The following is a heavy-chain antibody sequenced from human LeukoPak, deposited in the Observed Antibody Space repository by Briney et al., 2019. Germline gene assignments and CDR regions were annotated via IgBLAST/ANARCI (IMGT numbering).Heavy chain of an antibody. Sequence: SGGSLRLSCAASGFTFSSYRMHWVRQAPGKGLVWVSRINSDGSSTSYADSVKGRFTISRDNAQNPLYLQMNSLRAEDTAVYYCSRDNDCSGGSCFDYWGQGTLVTVSS. CDR1: GFTFSSYR. CDR3: SRDNDCSGGSCFDY. D-gene: IGHD2-15*01. V-gene: IGHV3-74*01. CDR2: INSDGSST. J-gene: IGHJ4*02.